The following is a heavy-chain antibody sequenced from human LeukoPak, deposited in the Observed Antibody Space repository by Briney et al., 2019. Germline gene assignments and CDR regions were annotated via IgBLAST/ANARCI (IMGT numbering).Heavy chain of an antibody. D-gene: IGHD6-6*01. CDR2: TSASGAST. CDR1: GFTINNYA. V-gene: IGHV3-23*01. CDR3: AKAGAYGSSSYDY. Sequence: GGSLRLSCAVSGFTINNYAMSWVRQAPGKGLEWVSATSASGASTYYADSVKGRFTISRDISKNTLYLQMNSLRDEDTALYYCAKAGAYGSSSYDYWGQGALVTVSS. J-gene: IGHJ4*02.